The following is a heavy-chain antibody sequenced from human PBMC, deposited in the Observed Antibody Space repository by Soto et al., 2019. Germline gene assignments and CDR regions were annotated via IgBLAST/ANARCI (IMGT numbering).Heavy chain of an antibody. V-gene: IGHV1-58*01. Sequence: ASVKVSCKASGFTFTSSAVQWVRQARGQRLEWIGWIVVGSGNTNYAQKFQERVTITRDMSTSTAYMELSSLRSEDTAVYYCAADRVNRVGARDFDYWGQGTLVTVSS. J-gene: IGHJ4*02. CDR1: GFTFTSSA. D-gene: IGHD1-26*01. CDR3: AADRVNRVGARDFDY. CDR2: IVVGSGNT.